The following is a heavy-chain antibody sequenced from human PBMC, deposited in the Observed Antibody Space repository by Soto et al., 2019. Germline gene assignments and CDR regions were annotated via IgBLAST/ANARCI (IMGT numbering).Heavy chain of an antibody. CDR2: IFHTGST. V-gene: IGHV4-38-2*01. CDR1: NYSISSGYY. Sequence: PSETLSLTCAFSNYSISSGYYWGWIRQPPEKGLEYIGSIFHTGSTYYNPSLKSRVIITVDTSKNQLSLRLNSVTAADTAVYFCARVVAAKFFDRRGQGTRV. D-gene: IGHD2-15*01. CDR3: ARVVAAKFFDR. J-gene: IGHJ4*02.